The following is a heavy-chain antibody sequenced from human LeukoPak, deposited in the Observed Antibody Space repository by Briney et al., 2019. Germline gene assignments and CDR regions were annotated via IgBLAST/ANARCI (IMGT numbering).Heavy chain of an antibody. V-gene: IGHV3-23*01. J-gene: IGHJ4*02. CDR2: IGGTGVRT. CDR1: GFTFSSYA. CDR3: AKDSSGWQSYYFDY. D-gene: IGHD6-19*01. Sequence: GGSLRLSCASSGFTFSSYAMSWVRQAPGKGLEWVSTIGGTGVRTYYADSVKGRFTISRDNSKNTLYLQINSLRAEDTAVYYCAKDSSGWQSYYFDYWGQGTLVTVSS.